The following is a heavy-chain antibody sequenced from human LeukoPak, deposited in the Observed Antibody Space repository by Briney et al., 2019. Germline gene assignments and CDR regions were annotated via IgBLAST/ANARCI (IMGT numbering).Heavy chain of an antibody. D-gene: IGHD3-10*01. J-gene: IGHJ4*02. V-gene: IGHV4-34*01. Sequence: PSETLSLTCAVYGGSFSGYYWSWIRHPPGKGLEWIGEINHSGSTNYNPSLKSRVTISVDTSKNQFSLKLSSVTAADTAVYYCAREGTMVRGVMINWGQGTLVTVSS. CDR2: INHSGST. CDR1: GGSFSGYY. CDR3: AREGTMVRGVMIN.